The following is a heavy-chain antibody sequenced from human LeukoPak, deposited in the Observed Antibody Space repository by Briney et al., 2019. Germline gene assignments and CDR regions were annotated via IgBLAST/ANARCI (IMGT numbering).Heavy chain of an antibody. Sequence: GASVKVSCKASGCTFTGYYMHWVRQAPGQGLEWMGWINPNSGGTNYAQKFQGRVTMTRDTSISTAYMELSRLRSDDTAVYYCARDFSYNWNDAYYYYGMDVWGQGTTVTVSS. CDR2: INPNSGGT. CDR1: GCTFTGYY. V-gene: IGHV1-2*02. CDR3: ARDFSYNWNDAYYYYGMDV. D-gene: IGHD1-20*01. J-gene: IGHJ6*02.